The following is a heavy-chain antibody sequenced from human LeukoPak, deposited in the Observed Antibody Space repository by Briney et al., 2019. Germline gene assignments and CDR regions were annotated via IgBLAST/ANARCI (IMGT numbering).Heavy chain of an antibody. CDR1: GFTFSSYA. D-gene: IGHD2-15*01. J-gene: IGHJ3*02. CDR2: ISGSGGST. CDR3: ASPPHYCSGGSCYGENAFDI. Sequence: PGGSLRLSCAASGFTFSSYAMSWVRQAPGKGLEWVSAISGSGGSTYYADSVKGRFTISRDNSKNTLYLQMNSLRAEDTAVYYCASPPHYCSGGSCYGENAFDIWGQGTMVTVSS. V-gene: IGHV3-23*01.